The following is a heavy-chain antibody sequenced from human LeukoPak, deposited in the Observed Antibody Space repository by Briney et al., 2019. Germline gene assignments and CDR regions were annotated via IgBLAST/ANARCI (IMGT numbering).Heavy chain of an antibody. CDR3: ARSGDGYNYPCDY. Sequence: ASVEVSCKASGYTFTSFAINWVRQAPGQGLEWMGWINTDTGNPTYAQGFTGRFVFSLDTSVSTAYLQISSLKAEDTAMYYCARSGDGYNYPCDYWGQGTLVTVSS. CDR2: INTDTGNP. V-gene: IGHV7-4-1*02. J-gene: IGHJ4*01. CDR1: GYTFTSFA. D-gene: IGHD5-24*01.